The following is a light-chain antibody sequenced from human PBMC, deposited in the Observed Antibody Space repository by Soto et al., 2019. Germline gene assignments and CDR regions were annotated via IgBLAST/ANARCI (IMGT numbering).Light chain of an antibody. CDR1: QSISSY. CDR3: QQSYSTPPT. CDR2: AAS. Sequence: DIQMTQSPSSLSASVGDRVTITCRASQSISSYLNWYQQKSGEAPKXLIYAASSLQGGVPSRFSGSGSGTDLTITISSLQPGDFETYAGQQSYSTPPTFGQGTKVDIK. V-gene: IGKV1-39*01. J-gene: IGKJ1*01.